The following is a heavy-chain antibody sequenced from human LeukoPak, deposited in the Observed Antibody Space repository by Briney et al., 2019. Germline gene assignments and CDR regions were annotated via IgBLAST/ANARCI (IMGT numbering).Heavy chain of an antibody. Sequence: PGGSLRLSCAASGFTFSSYTMNWVRQAPGRGLEWVSSISSSSSSIYYADSVKGRFTISRDNAKNSLYLQMNSLRAEDTAVYYCARDTFPDSSGYYQLVYYYYGMDVWGQGTTVTVSS. J-gene: IGHJ6*02. CDR2: ISSSSSSI. V-gene: IGHV3-21*01. CDR1: GFTFSSYT. D-gene: IGHD3-22*01. CDR3: ARDTFPDSSGYYQLVYYYYGMDV.